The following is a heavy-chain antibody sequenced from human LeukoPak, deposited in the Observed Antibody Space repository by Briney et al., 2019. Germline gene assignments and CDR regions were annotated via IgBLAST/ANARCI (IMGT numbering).Heavy chain of an antibody. V-gene: IGHV3-30*03. CDR1: GFTFSSYG. J-gene: IGHJ6*02. Sequence: PGGSLRLSCAASGFTFSSYGMHWVRQAPGKGLEWVAVISYDGSNKYYADSVKGRFTISRDNSKNTLYLQMNSLRAEDTAVYYCARGTPSSSDWLYYGMDVWGQGTTVTVSS. CDR3: ARGTPSSSDWLYYGMDV. CDR2: ISYDGSNK. D-gene: IGHD6-19*01.